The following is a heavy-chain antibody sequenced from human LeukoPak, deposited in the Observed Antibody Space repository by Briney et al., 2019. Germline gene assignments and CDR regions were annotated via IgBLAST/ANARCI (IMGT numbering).Heavy chain of an antibody. CDR3: ATLVSGIDY. CDR1: GYTFTGYY. CDR2: INPNTGGS. Sequence: ASVKVSCKASGYTFTGYYMHWVRQAPGQGLEWLGRINPNTGGSDYAQKFQGRVTMTSDTSTSTAYMGLSRLNSDDTAVYYCATLVSGIDYWGQGTLVTVSS. V-gene: IGHV1-2*06. D-gene: IGHD1-26*01. J-gene: IGHJ4*02.